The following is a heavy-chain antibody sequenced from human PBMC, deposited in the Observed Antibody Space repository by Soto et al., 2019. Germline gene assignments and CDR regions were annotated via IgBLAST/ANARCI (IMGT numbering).Heavy chain of an antibody. CDR1: GFIFDDYA. Sequence: GGSLRLSCAASGFIFDDYAMHWVRQAPGKGLQWVSGISWSSGGMGYADSVKGRFTISRDNAKNSLYLQMNSLRAEDTALYYCVKGRGNYYDRSGLDYWGQGTLVTVSS. V-gene: IGHV3-9*01. CDR3: VKGRGNYYDRSGLDY. J-gene: IGHJ4*02. D-gene: IGHD3-22*01. CDR2: ISWSSGGM.